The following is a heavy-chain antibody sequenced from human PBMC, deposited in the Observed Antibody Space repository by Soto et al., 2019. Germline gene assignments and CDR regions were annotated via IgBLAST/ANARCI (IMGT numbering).Heavy chain of an antibody. CDR1: GYTFPGNY. CDR2: INPTSGGT. Sequence: ASVKVSCKASGYTFPGNYMHWVRQAHGQGLEWMALINPTSGGTNYAQKFQGRVTMTWDTSISTAYMELSRLRSDDTAIYYCARGYCSSSGCSHYFDYWGQGTLVTVSS. CDR3: ARGYCSSSGCSHYFDY. D-gene: IGHD2-2*01. V-gene: IGHV1-2*02. J-gene: IGHJ4*02.